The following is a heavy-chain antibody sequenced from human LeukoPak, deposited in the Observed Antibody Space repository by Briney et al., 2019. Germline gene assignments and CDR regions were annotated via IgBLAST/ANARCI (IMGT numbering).Heavy chain of an antibody. CDR1: GGSVRRGNYY. D-gene: IGHD6-13*01. Sequence: SQTLSLTCTVSGGSVRRGNYYWTWIRQPAGSGLEWIGRIYTSGTTDYNPSLRTRVTISVDASRNQFSLNLSSVTAADTAVYYCASSRRGYTSGWFFDYWGQGALVTVSS. CDR3: ASSRRGYTSGWFFDY. V-gene: IGHV4-61*02. J-gene: IGHJ4*02. CDR2: IYTSGTT.